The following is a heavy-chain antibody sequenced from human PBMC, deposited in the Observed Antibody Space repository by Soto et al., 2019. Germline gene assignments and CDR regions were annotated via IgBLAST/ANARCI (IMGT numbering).Heavy chain of an antibody. J-gene: IGHJ4*02. D-gene: IGHD3-16*01. CDR3: ARQATFGGVMEYSYFDY. CDR2: IYYSGST. V-gene: IGHV4-59*08. CDR1: GGSISSYY. Sequence: SETLSLTCTVSGGSISSYYWSWIRQPPGKGLEWIGYIYYSGSTNYNPSLKSRVTISVDTSKNQFSLKLSSVTAADTAVYYCARQATFGGVMEYSYFDYWGQGTLVTVSS.